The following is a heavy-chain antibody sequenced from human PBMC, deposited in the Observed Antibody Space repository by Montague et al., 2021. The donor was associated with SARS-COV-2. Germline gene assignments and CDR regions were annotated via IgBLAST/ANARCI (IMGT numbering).Heavy chain of an antibody. V-gene: IGHV4-59*02. Sequence: SETLSLTCTVSGASVGSSDWGWIRQSPGKGLEWIGYFYSVGSTDYNPSLKSRATISRDTSKNQFSLKVRSVAAPDTAVYYCARETMTADAFDIWGQGTMVTVSS. CDR3: ARETMTADAFDI. D-gene: IGHD1-14*01. CDR2: FYSVGST. CDR1: GASVGSSD. J-gene: IGHJ3*02.